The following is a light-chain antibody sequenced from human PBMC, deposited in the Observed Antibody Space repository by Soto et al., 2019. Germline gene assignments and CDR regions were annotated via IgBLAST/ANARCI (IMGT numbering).Light chain of an antibody. V-gene: IGKV1-39*01. CDR2: AAS. J-gene: IGKJ4*01. CDR3: QQYYNSVLT. Sequence: DIQMTQSPSSLSSSVGDRFTITCLASQSISNFLNWFQHKPGKAPKVLISAASTLQIGVPSRFSGSVSGTDFTLTISSLQPEDSASYYCQQYYNSVLTFGGGTKVDIK. CDR1: QSISNF.